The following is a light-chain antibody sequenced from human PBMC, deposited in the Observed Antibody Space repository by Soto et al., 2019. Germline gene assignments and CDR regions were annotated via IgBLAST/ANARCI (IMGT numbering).Light chain of an antibody. V-gene: IGKV1-NL1*01. CDR1: QYVRNY. CDR3: QQYGSSPLT. J-gene: IGKJ4*01. Sequence: IQMTQSPSSLSASLGDRVTITCRASQYVRNYLGWYQQTPGKAPKLLIYGASSRATGIPDRFSGSGSGTDFTLTISRLEPEDFAVYYCQQYGSSPLTFGGGTKVDIK. CDR2: GAS.